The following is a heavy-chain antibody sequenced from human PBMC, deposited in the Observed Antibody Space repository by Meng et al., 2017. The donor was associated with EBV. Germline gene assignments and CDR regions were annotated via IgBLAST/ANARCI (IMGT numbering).Heavy chain of an antibody. V-gene: IGHV4-39*07. Sequence: QLQLQESGPGLVKPSETLSLTCTVSGGSISSSSYYCGWIRQPPGKGLEWIGSIYYSGSTYYNPSLKSRVTISVDTSKNQFSLKLSSVTAADTAVYYCARSSPVRFGELSNWGQGTLVTVAS. J-gene: IGHJ4*02. CDR2: IYYSGST. D-gene: IGHD3-10*01. CDR3: ARSSPVRFGELSN. CDR1: GGSISSSSYY.